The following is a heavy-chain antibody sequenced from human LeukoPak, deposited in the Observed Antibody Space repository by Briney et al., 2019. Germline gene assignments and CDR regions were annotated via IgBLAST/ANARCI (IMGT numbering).Heavy chain of an antibody. J-gene: IGHJ4*02. CDR3: ATLTLNGQYYFDY. D-gene: IGHD2-8*01. V-gene: IGHV1-69*05. Sequence: SVKVSCKASGGTFSSYAITWVRQAPGQGLEWMGRIIPIFGSANYAQKFQGRVTITTDESTSTAYMELSSLRSDDTAVYYCATLTLNGQYYFDYWGQGTLVTVSS. CDR1: GGTFSSYA. CDR2: IIPIFGSA.